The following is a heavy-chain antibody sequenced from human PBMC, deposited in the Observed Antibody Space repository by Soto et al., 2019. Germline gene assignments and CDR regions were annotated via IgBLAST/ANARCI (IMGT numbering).Heavy chain of an antibody. V-gene: IGHV1-69*13. D-gene: IGHD1-26*01. J-gene: IGHJ4*02. CDR2: IIPIFGTA. Sequence: SVTVSCTASGGTFGSYAISWVRQAPGQGLEWMGGIIPIFGTANYAQKFQGRVTITADESTSTAYMELSSLRSEDTAVYYCARDSSFGSSSGGDYWGQGTLVTVSS. CDR3: ARDSSFGSSSGGDY. CDR1: GGTFGSYA.